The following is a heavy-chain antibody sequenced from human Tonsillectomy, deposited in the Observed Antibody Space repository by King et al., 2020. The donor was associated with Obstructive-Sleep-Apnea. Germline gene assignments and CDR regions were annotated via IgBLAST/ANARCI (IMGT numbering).Heavy chain of an antibody. D-gene: IGHD2-2*01. J-gene: IGHJ6*02. CDR3: ARERSSSNRRHLDV. CDR1: GGSILLCGYY. CDR2: HYYSGTT. V-gene: IGHV4-31*03. Sequence: QLHDSVHPLANPSHPLSLTCPCAGGSILLCGYYCICVRQPPWNVLYWSASHYYSGTTYYNPSLKSRVSISVDTSKNQFSLNLSSVTAADTAVYYCARERSSSNRRHLDVWGQGTTVTVSS.